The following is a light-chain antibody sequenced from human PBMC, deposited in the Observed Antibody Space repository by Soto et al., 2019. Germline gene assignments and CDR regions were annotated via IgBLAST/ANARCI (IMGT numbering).Light chain of an antibody. CDR3: QQYGSSPWT. V-gene: IGKV3-20*01. J-gene: IGKJ1*01. CDR1: QSVSSSY. CDR2: GVS. Sequence: EIVLTQSPGTLSLSPGERATLSSRASQSVSSSYLAWYQQKPGQAPRLLIYGVSSRATGIPDRFSGSGSGTDFTLTISRLEPEDFAVYYCQQYGSSPWTFGQGTTVEIK.